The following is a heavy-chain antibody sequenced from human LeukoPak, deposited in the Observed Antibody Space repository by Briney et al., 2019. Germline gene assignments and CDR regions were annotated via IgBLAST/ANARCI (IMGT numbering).Heavy chain of an antibody. CDR2: IYYSGST. J-gene: IGHJ4*02. V-gene: IGHV4-59*01. CDR3: ASGEGGEFFDY. Sequence: SETLSLTCTVSGGSISSYYWSWIRQPPGKGLEWIGYIYYSGSTNYNPSLKSRVTISVDTSKNQFSLKLGSVTAADTAVYYCASGEGGEFFDYWGQGTLVTVSS. CDR1: GGSISSYY. D-gene: IGHD3-10*01.